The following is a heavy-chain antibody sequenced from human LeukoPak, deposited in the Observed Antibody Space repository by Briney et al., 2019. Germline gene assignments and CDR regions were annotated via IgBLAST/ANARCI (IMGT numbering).Heavy chain of an antibody. Sequence: SETLSLTCTVSGGSISSGDYYWSWIRQPPGKGLEWIGYIYYSGSTYYNPSLKSRVTISVDTSKNQFSLKLSSVTAADTAVYYCARDIVVVPANDEGGFYYYYMDVWGKGTTVTVSS. J-gene: IGHJ6*03. CDR3: ARDIVVVPANDEGGFYYYYMDV. CDR2: IYYSGST. D-gene: IGHD2-2*01. CDR1: GGSISSGDYY. V-gene: IGHV4-30-4*08.